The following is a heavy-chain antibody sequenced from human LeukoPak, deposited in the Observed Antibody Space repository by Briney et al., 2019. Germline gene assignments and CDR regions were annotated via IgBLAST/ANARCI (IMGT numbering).Heavy chain of an antibody. CDR3: ARGKVVAGTPGQNSWDH. CDR2: ISGSGGST. CDR1: GFTFSSYA. V-gene: IGHV3-23*01. J-gene: IGHJ4*02. Sequence: GGSLRLSCAASGFTFSSYAMSWVRQAPGKGLEWVSAISGSGGSTYYADSVKGRFTISRDNSKNTLYLQMNSLRAEDTAVYYCARGKVVAGTPGQNSWDHWGQGTLVTVSS. D-gene: IGHD6-19*01.